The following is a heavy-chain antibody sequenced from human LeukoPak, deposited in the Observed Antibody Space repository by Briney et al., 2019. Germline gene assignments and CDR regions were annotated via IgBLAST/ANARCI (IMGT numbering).Heavy chain of an antibody. CDR3: ARQQQQLWYD. Sequence: GGSLRLSCAASGFTLSSYEMNWVRQAPGEGLEWVSYISSSGSTIYYADSVKGRFTISRDNAKNSLYLQMNSLRAEDTAVYFCARQQQQLWYDWGQGTLVTVSS. CDR2: ISSSGSTI. V-gene: IGHV3-48*03. J-gene: IGHJ4*02. D-gene: IGHD5-18*01. CDR1: GFTLSSYE.